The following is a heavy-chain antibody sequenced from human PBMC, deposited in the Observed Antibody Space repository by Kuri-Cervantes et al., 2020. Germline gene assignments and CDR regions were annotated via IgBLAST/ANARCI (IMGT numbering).Heavy chain of an antibody. CDR3: ARVGSSGWYAGY. CDR1: GDSISSGVYY. V-gene: IGHV4-61*09. J-gene: IGHJ4*02. Sequence: SETLSLTCTVSGDSISSGVYYWSWIRQPAGKGLEWIGHIYTSGDSNYNPSLRSRVIISVDTSKNQFSLKLSSVTAADTAVYYCARVGSSGWYAGYWGQGTLVTVSS. D-gene: IGHD6-19*01. CDR2: IYTSGDS.